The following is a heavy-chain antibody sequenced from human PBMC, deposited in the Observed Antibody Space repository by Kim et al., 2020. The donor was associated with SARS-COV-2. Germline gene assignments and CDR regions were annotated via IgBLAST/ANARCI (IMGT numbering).Heavy chain of an antibody. CDR1: GYTFTTYG. D-gene: IGHD2-15*01. J-gene: IGHJ5*02. Sequence: ASVKVSCKASGYTFTTYGISWVRQAPGQGLEWMGWISPYNGKTNYAQRLQGRVTMTTDTSTRTVYMDLRSLRSDDTAMYYCARGGTDCSGGTCPLVNWFDPWGQGTPVTVSS. V-gene: IGHV1-18*01. CDR2: ISPYNGKT. CDR3: ARGGTDCSGGTCPLVNWFDP.